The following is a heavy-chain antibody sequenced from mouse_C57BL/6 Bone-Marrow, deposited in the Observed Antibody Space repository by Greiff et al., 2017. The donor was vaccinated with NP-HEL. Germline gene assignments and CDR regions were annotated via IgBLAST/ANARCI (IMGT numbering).Heavy chain of an antibody. V-gene: IGHV1-18*01. CDR1: GYTFTDYN. J-gene: IGHJ4*01. Sequence: EVQGVESGPELVKPGASVKIPCKASGYTFTDYNMDWVKQSHGKSLEWIGDINPNNGGTIYNQKFKGKATLTVDKSSSTAYMELRSLTSEDTAVYYCARVKNGAMEYWGQGTSDTVSS. CDR2: INPNNGGT. CDR3: ARVKNGAMEY.